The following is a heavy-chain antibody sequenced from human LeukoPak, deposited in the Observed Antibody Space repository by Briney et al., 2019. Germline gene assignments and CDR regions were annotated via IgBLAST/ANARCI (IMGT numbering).Heavy chain of an antibody. J-gene: IGHJ3*02. CDR2: ISSSSSYI. CDR3: ARDWSGSYCVDAFDI. Sequence: PGGSLRLSCAASGFTFSSYSMNWVRQAPGKGLEWVSSISSSSSYIYYADSVKGRFTISRDNAKNSLYLQMNSLRAEDTAVYYCARDWSGSYCVDAFDIWGQGTMVTVSS. V-gene: IGHV3-21*01. CDR1: GFTFSSYS. D-gene: IGHD1-26*01.